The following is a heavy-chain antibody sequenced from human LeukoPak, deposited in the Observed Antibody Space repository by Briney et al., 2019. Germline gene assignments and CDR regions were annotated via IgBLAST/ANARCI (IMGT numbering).Heavy chain of an antibody. CDR3: AKDPSFAKDAFDI. D-gene: IGHD4/OR15-4a*01. Sequence: GGSLRLSCAASGFTFSSYGMHWVRQAPGNGLEWVAVISYDGSNKYYADSVKGRFTISRDNSKNTLYLQMNSLRAEDTAVYYCAKDPSFAKDAFDIWGQGTMVTVSS. CDR2: ISYDGSNK. J-gene: IGHJ3*02. V-gene: IGHV3-30*18. CDR1: GFTFSSYG.